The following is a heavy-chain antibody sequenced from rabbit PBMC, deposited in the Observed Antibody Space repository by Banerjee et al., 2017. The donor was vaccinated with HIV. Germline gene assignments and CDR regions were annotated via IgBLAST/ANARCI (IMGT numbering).Heavy chain of an antibody. J-gene: IGHJ4*01. D-gene: IGHD2-1*01. CDR3: VRDDYGDIDL. V-gene: IGHV1S45*01. CDR1: GIDFSSYYY. CDR2: IDIGDGGT. Sequence: QEQLEESGGDLVKPGASLTLTCKVSGIDFSSYYYMCWVRQAPGKGLEWIACIDIGDGGTYYTYWAKGRFTITKTSSTTVTLQMTSLTAADTATYFCVRDDYGDIDLWGPGTLVTVS.